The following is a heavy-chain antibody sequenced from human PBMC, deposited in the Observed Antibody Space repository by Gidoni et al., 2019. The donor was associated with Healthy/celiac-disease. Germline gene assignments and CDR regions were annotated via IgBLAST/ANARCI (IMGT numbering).Heavy chain of an antibody. J-gene: IGHJ5*02. D-gene: IGHD3-3*01. Sequence: QVQLQQWGAGLLKPSETLSLTCAVYGGSFSGYYWSWIRQPPGKGLEWIGEITHSGSTNYNPSLKSRVTISVDTSKNQFSLKLSSVTAADTAVYYCARRPVLRFLEWLMGWFDPWGQGTLVTVSS. CDR2: ITHSGST. CDR3: ARRPVLRFLEWLMGWFDP. V-gene: IGHV4-34*01. CDR1: GGSFSGYY.